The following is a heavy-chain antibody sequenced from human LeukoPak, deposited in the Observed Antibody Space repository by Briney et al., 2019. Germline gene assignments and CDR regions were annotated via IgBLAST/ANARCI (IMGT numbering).Heavy chain of an antibody. D-gene: IGHD3-22*01. CDR3: ARGAITMIVVVIRNAFDI. CDR2: INPNSGGT. V-gene: IGHV1-2*02. CDR1: GYTFTGYY. J-gene: IGHJ3*02. Sequence: ASVKVSCKASGYTFTGYYMHWVRQAPGQGLEWMGWINPNSGGTNYAQKFQGRVTMTRDTSISTAYMELSRLRSDDTAVYYCARGAITMIVVVIRNAFDIWGQGTMVTVSS.